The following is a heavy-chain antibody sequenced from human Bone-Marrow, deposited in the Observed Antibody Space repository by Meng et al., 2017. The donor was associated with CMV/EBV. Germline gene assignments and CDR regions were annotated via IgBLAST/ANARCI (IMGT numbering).Heavy chain of an antibody. CDR3: ARDLGGYYYYGMDV. Sequence: GGSLRLSCAASGFTFSSYEMNWVRQAPGKGLEWVSYISSSGSTIYYADPVKGRFAISRDNAKNSLYLQMNSLRAEDTAVYYCARDLGGYYYYGMDVWGQGTTVTVSS. CDR2: ISSSGSTI. CDR1: GFTFSSYE. D-gene: IGHD3-10*01. J-gene: IGHJ6*02. V-gene: IGHV3-48*03.